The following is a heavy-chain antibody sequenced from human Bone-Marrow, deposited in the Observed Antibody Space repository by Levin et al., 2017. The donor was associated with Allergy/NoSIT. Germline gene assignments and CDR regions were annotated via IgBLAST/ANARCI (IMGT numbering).Heavy chain of an antibody. Sequence: PGGSLRLSCAASGFTFSSYSMNWVRQAPGKGLEWVSSISSSSSYIYYADSVKGRFTISRDNAKNSLYLQMNSLRAEDTAVYYCARVAGIAAAEPQILYYYYYGMDVWGQGTTVTVSS. D-gene: IGHD6-13*01. CDR2: ISSSSSYI. CDR1: GFTFSSYS. V-gene: IGHV3-21*01. J-gene: IGHJ6*02. CDR3: ARVAGIAAAEPQILYYYYYGMDV.